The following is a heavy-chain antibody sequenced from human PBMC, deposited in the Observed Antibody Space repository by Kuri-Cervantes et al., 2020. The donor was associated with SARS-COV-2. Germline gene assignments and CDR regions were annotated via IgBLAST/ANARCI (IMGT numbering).Heavy chain of an antibody. Sequence: GESLKISCAASTFTLNNYALIWVRQAPGKGLEWVSSISLPGGDTNYADSVKGRFTISRDNSKDTLYLQTHSLRAEDTAVYYCATVYTMGVSLDWGQGTLVTVSS. CDR3: ATVYTMGVSLD. CDR2: ISLPGGDT. D-gene: IGHD3-16*01. J-gene: IGHJ4*02. V-gene: IGHV3-23*01. CDR1: TFTLNNYA.